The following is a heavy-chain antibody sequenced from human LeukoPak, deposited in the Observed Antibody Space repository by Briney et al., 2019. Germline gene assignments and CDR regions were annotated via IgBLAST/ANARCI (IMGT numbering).Heavy chain of an antibody. V-gene: IGHV1-2*06. CDR2: INPNSGGT. Sequence: ASVKVSCRASGYTFTGYYMHWVRQAPGQGLEWMGRINPNSGGTNYAQKFQGRVTMTRDTSISTAYMELSRLRSDDTAVYYCARVSVGFLEWLLHDKCHAFDIWGQGTMVTVSS. J-gene: IGHJ3*02. CDR1: GYTFTGYY. D-gene: IGHD3-3*01. CDR3: ARVSVGFLEWLLHDKCHAFDI.